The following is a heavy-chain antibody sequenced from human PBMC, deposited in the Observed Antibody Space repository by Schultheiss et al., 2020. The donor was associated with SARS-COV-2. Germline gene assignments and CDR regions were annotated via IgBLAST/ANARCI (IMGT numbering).Heavy chain of an antibody. CDR1: GYTFTSYG. Sequence: ASVKVSCKASGYTFTSYGISWVRQAPGQGLEWMGWINPNSGGTNYAQKLQGRVTMTTDTSTSTAYMELRSLRSDDTAVYYCARGHYDFLGKPFDPWGQGTLVTVSS. D-gene: IGHD3-3*01. CDR2: INPNSGGT. V-gene: IGHV1-18*01. J-gene: IGHJ5*02. CDR3: ARGHYDFLGKPFDP.